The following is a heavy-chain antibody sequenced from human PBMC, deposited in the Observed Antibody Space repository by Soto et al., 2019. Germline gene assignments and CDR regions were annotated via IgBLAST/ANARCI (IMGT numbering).Heavy chain of an antibody. CDR2: IKQDETEK. D-gene: IGHD3-3*01. Sequence: GGSLRLSCAASGFIFNTYWMTWVRQAPGKGLEWVANIKQDETEKYYLDSVKGRFTISRDNAKFSLFLQMSSLRVEDTAVYYCARQSRAYDFSPFDYWGQGTLVTVSS. V-gene: IGHV3-7*01. CDR3: ARQSRAYDFSPFDY. J-gene: IGHJ4*02. CDR1: GFIFNTYW.